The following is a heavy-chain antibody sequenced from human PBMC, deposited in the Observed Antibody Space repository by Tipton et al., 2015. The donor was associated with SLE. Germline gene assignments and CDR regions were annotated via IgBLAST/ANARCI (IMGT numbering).Heavy chain of an antibody. J-gene: IGHJ3*02. Sequence: TLSLTCTVSGGSITSHYWSWIRQSPGRGLEWIGYIFYSGSTNYNPSLKSRVTISVDTSKNQFSLKLNSVTAADTAVYYCARGQGSYYDILTGGAFDIWGQGTMVTVSS. D-gene: IGHD3-9*01. V-gene: IGHV4-59*08. CDR3: ARGQGSYYDILTGGAFDI. CDR2: IFYSGST. CDR1: GGSITSHY.